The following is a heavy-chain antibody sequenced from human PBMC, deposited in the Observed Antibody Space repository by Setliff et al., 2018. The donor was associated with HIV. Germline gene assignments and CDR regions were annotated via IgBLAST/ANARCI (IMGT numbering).Heavy chain of an antibody. V-gene: IGHV4-61*09. J-gene: IGHJ6*03. D-gene: IGHD1-26*01. CDR2: IHTSGSS. CDR1: GGSISSGSYY. Sequence: SETLSLTCTVSGGSISSGSYYWSWIRQPAGKGLEWSGHIHTSGSSSYNPSLKSRVIISLDTSKNQISLKLNSETAADTAVYYCARAGGARRYYYYYRDVWGKGTTVTVSS. CDR3: ARAGGARRYYYYYRDV.